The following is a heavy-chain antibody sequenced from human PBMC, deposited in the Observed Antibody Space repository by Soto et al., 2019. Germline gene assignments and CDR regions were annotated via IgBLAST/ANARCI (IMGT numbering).Heavy chain of an antibody. D-gene: IGHD2-15*01. V-gene: IGHV1-3*01. J-gene: IGHJ3*02. CDR2: INAGNGNT. Sequence: QVQLVQSGAEVKKPGASVKVSCKASGYTFTSYAMHWVRQAPGQRLEWMGWINAGNGNTKYSQKFQGRVTITRDTSASTAYMELSSLRSEDTAVYYCVSEYCSGGSCYPADAFDIWGQGTMVTVSS. CDR1: GYTFTSYA. CDR3: VSEYCSGGSCYPADAFDI.